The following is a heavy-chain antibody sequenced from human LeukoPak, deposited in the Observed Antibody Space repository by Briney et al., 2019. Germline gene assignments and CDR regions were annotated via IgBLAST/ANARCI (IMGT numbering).Heavy chain of an antibody. Sequence: SETLSLTCAVYGGSFSGYYWSWIRQPPGKGLEWIGEINHSGSTNYNPSLKSRVTISVDTSKNQFSLKLSSVTAADTAVYYCARGGRMTTVTPRVWGQGTLVTVSS. CDR1: GGSFSGYY. D-gene: IGHD4-17*01. V-gene: IGHV4-34*01. CDR3: ARGGRMTTVTPRV. CDR2: INHSGST. J-gene: IGHJ4*02.